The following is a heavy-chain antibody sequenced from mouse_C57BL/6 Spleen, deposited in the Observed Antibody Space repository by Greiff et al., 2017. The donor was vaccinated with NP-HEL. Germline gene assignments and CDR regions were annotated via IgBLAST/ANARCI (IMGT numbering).Heavy chain of an antibody. V-gene: IGHV5-6*01. CDR1: GFTFSSYG. CDR2: ISSGGSYT. J-gene: IGHJ3*01. Sequence: EVQVVESGGDLVKPGGSLKLSCAASGFTFSSYGMSWVRQTPDKRLEWVATISSGGSYTYYPDSVKGRFTISRDNAKNTLYLQMSSLKSEDTAMYYCATYYYGSSYPAYWGQGTLVTVSA. CDR3: ATYYYGSSYPAY. D-gene: IGHD1-1*01.